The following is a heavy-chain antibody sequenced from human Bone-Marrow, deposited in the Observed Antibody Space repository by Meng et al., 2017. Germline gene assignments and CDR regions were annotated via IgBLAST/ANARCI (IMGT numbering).Heavy chain of an antibody. Sequence: ASVKVSCKASGYTFPDYWLHWVRRAPGQGLEWMGRINPKSGDTHYAQRFQGRVTMTGDTSISTAYMELSGLRSDDTAMYYCARGQGRGYSYGWIDYWGQGTLVTVSS. V-gene: IGHV1-2*06. CDR3: ARGQGRGYSYGWIDY. CDR2: INPKSGDT. J-gene: IGHJ4*02. D-gene: IGHD5-18*01. CDR1: GYTFPDYW.